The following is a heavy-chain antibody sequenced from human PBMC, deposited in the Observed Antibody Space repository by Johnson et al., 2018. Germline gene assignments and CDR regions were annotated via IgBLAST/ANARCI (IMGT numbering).Heavy chain of an antibody. V-gene: IGHV3-21*06. CDR3: ARDSGIIVAPAPDAFDI. J-gene: IGHJ3*02. CDR1: GFTFRTYT. CDR2: ISGSSLYK. Sequence: EVQLLESGGGLVKPGGSLSLSCAASGFTFRTYTMSWVRQAPGQGLEWVSSISGSSLYKYYADSMKGRFTLSRDNAKNLLYLHMSGLRAEDTAVYYCARDSGIIVAPAPDAFDIWGQGTVVTVSS. D-gene: IGHD2-2*01.